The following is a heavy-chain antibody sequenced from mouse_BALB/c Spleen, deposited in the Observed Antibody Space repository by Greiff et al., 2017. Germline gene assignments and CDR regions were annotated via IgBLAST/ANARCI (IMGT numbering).Heavy chain of an antibody. CDR1: GFTFSSFG. J-gene: IGHJ2*01. D-gene: IGHD2-3*01. CDR3: ARKDGYYGLDY. CDR2: ISSGSSTI. V-gene: IGHV5-17*02. Sequence: EVKLVESGGGLVQPGGSRKLSCAASGFTFSSFGMHWVRQAPEKGLEWVAYISSGSSTIYYADTVKGRFTISRDNPKNTLFLQMTSLRSEDTAMYYCARKDGYYGLDYWGQGTTLTVSS.